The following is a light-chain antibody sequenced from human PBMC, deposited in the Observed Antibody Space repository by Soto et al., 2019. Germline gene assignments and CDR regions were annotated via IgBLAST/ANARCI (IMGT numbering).Light chain of an antibody. Sequence: QSVLTQPASVSGSPGQSITISCTGTSSDVGGYNYVSWYQQHPGKAPKLMIFEVSNRPSGVSTRFSGSKSGNTASLTISGLQAEDEGDYYCSSYTGSSAPYVFGTGTKVTVL. J-gene: IGLJ1*01. CDR2: EVS. V-gene: IGLV2-14*01. CDR3: SSYTGSSAPYV. CDR1: SSDVGGYNY.